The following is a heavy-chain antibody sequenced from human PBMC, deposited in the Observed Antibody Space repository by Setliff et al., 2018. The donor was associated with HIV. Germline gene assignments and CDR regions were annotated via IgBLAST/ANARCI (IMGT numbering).Heavy chain of an antibody. CDR1: GGSISSYC. CDR2: IFSSGST. V-gene: IGHV4-4*09. CDR3: ARRIDNSGSFPDKNWFDT. D-gene: IGHD3-10*01. Sequence: SETLSLTCTVSGGSISSYCWNWIRQSPGRGLEWIGFIFSSGSTKYNPSLQSRVTMSIDTSKNQFSLKLTSVTAADTAVYYGARRIDNSGSFPDKNWFDTWGQGSLVTVSS. J-gene: IGHJ5*02.